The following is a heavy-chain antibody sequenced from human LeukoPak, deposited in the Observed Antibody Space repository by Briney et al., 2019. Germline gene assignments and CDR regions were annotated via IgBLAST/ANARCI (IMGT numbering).Heavy chain of an antibody. Sequence: ASVKVSCKASGYTFTRYYIHWVRQAPGQGLEWMGCINPHSGDTKYAQKFQARVTMTRDTSISTAYMELDRLRSDDTAVYFCAAGRWLRSGSDYWSQGTLVTVSS. CDR2: INPHSGDT. D-gene: IGHD5-12*01. CDR1: GYTFTRYY. V-gene: IGHV1-2*02. J-gene: IGHJ4*02. CDR3: AAGRWLRSGSDY.